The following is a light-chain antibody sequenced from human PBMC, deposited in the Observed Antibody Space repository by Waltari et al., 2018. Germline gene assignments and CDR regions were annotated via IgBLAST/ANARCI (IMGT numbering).Light chain of an antibody. CDR2: WAS. CDR3: QQYYSTPLT. V-gene: IGKV4-1*01. CDR1: QSVLYSSNNKNY. J-gene: IGKJ4*01. Sequence: DIVMTQSPDSLAVSLGEWATINCKSSQSVLYSSNNKNYLAWYQQKPGQPPKLLIYWASTRESGVPDRFSGSGSGTDFTLTISSLQAEDVALYYCQQYYSTPLTFGGGTKVEIK.